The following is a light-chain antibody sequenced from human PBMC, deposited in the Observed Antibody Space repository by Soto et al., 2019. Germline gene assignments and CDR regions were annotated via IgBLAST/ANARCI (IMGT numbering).Light chain of an antibody. V-gene: IGKV1-33*01. CDR2: DAS. CDR3: QQYNSFSLIT. Sequence: DIQMTQSPSSLSASVGARVTITCQARQDISNYLNGYQQKPGKAPKLLIYDASNLETGVPSRSSGTGSGTEFTLTISSLQPDDFATYFCQQYNSFSLITFGQGTRLEI. J-gene: IGKJ5*01. CDR1: QDISNY.